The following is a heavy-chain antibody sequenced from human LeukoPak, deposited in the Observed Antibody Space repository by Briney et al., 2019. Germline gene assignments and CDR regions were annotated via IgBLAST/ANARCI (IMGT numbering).Heavy chain of an antibody. CDR1: GGSFSGYY. CDR2: INHSGST. V-gene: IGHV4-34*01. Sequence: SETLSLTCAVYGGSFSGYYWSWIRQPPGKGLEWIGEINHSGSTNYNPSLKSRVTISVDTSRNQFSLKLSSVTAADTAVYYCARAFRGIFGVFEAFDIWGQGTMVTVSS. D-gene: IGHD3-3*01. J-gene: IGHJ3*02. CDR3: ARAFRGIFGVFEAFDI.